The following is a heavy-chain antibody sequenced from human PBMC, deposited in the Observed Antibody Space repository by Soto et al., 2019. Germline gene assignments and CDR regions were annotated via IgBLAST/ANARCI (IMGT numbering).Heavy chain of an antibody. J-gene: IGHJ4*02. CDR3: ARRYGSAIAY. V-gene: IGHV4-59*08. CDR1: GGTISSWY. Sequence: QVQLQESGPGLVKPSETLSLTCTVSGGTISSWYWSWIRQPPGKGLEWIGYIYYSGSTNCNPSLKSRVTISVDTSKNQFTLMLSSVTAADTAVYYCARRYGSAIAYWGQGTLVTVSS. CDR2: IYYSGST. D-gene: IGHD1-26*01.